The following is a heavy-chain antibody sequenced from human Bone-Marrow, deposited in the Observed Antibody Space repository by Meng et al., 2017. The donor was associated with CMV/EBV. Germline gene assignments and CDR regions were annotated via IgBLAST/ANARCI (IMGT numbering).Heavy chain of an antibody. J-gene: IGHJ5*02. CDR3: ARLIAREANWFDP. CDR1: GYTFTSYH. CDR2: MNPNSGNT. D-gene: IGHD2-21*01. V-gene: IGHV1-8*02. Sequence: ASVKVACKASGYTFTSYHMHWVRQAPGQGLEWMGWMNPNSGNTGYAQKFQGRVTMTRNTSISTAYMELSSLRSEDTAVYYCARLIAREANWFDPWGQGTLVTVSS.